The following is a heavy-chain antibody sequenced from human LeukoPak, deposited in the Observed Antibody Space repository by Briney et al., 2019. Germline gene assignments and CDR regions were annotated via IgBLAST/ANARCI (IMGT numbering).Heavy chain of an antibody. CDR1: GYSFTSYW. V-gene: IGHV5-51*01. Sequence: GESPEISCKGSGYSFTSYWIGWVRQMPGTGLEWMGIIYPGDSDARYSPSFQGQVTISADKSISTAYLQWNSLKASDTAMYYCARRKYCSSTSCPFDYWGQGTLLTVSS. CDR2: IYPGDSDA. J-gene: IGHJ4*02. D-gene: IGHD2-2*01. CDR3: ARRKYCSSTSCPFDY.